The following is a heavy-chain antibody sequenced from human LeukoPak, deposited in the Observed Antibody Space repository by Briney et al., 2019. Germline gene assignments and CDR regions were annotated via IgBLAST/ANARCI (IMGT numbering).Heavy chain of an antibody. V-gene: IGHV3-72*01. CDR3: ARALHYAFDY. D-gene: IGHD4-17*01. CDR1: GFTFSDHY. J-gene: IGHJ4*02. CDR2: TEDKANSYTT. Sequence: PGGSLRLSCATSGFTFSDHYIDWVRQAPGKGLEWVGRTEDKANSYTTKYAASVTGRFTISRDASKNSVYLQMHSLKTEDAAVYYCARALHYAFDYWGQGILVTVSS.